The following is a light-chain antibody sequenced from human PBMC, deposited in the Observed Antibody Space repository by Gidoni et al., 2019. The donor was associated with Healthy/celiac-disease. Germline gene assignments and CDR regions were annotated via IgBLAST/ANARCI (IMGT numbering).Light chain of an antibody. CDR1: QDVSNY. CDR3: QQYDTLPPIT. J-gene: IGKJ5*01. V-gene: IGKV1-33*01. Sequence: DIQMTQSTSSLSASVGDRVTITCQASQDVSNYLNWYQQKPGKAPKLLIYDASNLETGVPSRFSGSGSGTDFTFTISSLQPEDIATYYCQQYDTLPPITFGQGTRLEIK. CDR2: DAS.